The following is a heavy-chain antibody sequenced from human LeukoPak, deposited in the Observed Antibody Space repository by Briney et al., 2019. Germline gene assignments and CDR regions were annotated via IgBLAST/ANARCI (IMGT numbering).Heavy chain of an antibody. V-gene: IGHV3-53*01. CDR1: GFTVSGNY. CDR3: ARENWIPDYYYYGMDV. D-gene: IGHD1-1*01. Sequence: PGGSLRLSCAASGFTVSGNYMSWVRQAPGKGLEWVSVIYSGGSTYYADSVKGRFTISRDNSKNTLYLQMNSLRAEDTAVYYCARENWIPDYYYYGMDVWGQGTTVTVSS. J-gene: IGHJ6*02. CDR2: IYSGGST.